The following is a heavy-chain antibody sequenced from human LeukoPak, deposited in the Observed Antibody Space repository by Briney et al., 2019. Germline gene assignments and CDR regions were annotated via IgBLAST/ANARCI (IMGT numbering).Heavy chain of an antibody. V-gene: IGHV3-23*01. CDR1: GFTFSSYA. D-gene: IGHD6-6*01. CDR3: ARAAEAALVDY. CDR2: ISGSGGST. Sequence: GGSLRLSCAASGFTFSSYAMSWVRQAPGKGLEWVSAISGSGGSTYYADSVKGRFTISRDNAKNSLYLQMNSLRAEDTAVYYCARAAEAALVDYWGQGTLVTVSS. J-gene: IGHJ4*02.